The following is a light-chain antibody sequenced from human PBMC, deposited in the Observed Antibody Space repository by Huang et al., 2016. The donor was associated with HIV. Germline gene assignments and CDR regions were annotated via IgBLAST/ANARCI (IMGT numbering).Light chain of an antibody. J-gene: IGKJ1*01. CDR2: GAS. V-gene: IGKV3-15*01. CDR1: QSVSSN. Sequence: EIVMTQSPATLSVSPGERATLSCRASQSVSSNLAWYQQKPGQAPTLLIYGASTRATGIPARFGGSGSGTEFTLTISSLQSEDFAVYYCQQYNKWPPWTFGQGTKVEIK. CDR3: QQYNKWPPWT.